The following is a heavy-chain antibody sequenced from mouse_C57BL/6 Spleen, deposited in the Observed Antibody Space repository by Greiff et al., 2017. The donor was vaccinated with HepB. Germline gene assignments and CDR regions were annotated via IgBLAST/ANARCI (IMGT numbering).Heavy chain of an antibody. D-gene: IGHD2-4*01. Sequence: VQLQQPGAELVRPGSSVKLSCKASGYTFTSYWMDWVKQRPGQGLEWIGNIYPSDSETHYNQKFKDKATLTVDKSSSTAYMQLSSLTSEDSAVYYCARSGLRRVFAYWGQGTLVTVSA. CDR3: ARSGLRRVFAY. CDR1: GYTFTSYW. J-gene: IGHJ3*01. CDR2: IYPSDSET. V-gene: IGHV1-61*01.